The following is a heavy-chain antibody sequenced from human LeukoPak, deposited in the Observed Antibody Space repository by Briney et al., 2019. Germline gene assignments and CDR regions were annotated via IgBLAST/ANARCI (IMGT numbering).Heavy chain of an antibody. CDR3: ATYLSIGSSSSWYDDAFDV. Sequence: ASVKVSCKASGFTLTDYIHWVRQDPRQGLQWMGWIKPNSGDTDYAQKFQGRVTMTRDASISTVYMELSSLRSDDTALYYCATYLSIGSSSSWYDDAFDVWGQGTMVSVSS. D-gene: IGHD6-13*01. CDR2: IKPNSGDT. J-gene: IGHJ3*01. V-gene: IGHV1-2*02. CDR1: GFTLTDY.